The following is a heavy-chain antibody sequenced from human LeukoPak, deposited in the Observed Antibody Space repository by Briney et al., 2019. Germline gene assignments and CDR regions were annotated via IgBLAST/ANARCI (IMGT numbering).Heavy chain of an antibody. J-gene: IGHJ4*02. V-gene: IGHV4-34*01. CDR3: ARGSSYYDFWSEGIHFDY. CDR1: GGSFSGYY. D-gene: IGHD3-3*01. Sequence: SETLSLTCAVYGGSFSGYYWSWIRQPPGEGLEWIGEINHSGSTNYNPSLKSRVTISVDTSKNQFSLKLSSVTAADTAVYYCARGSSYYDFWSEGIHFDYWGQGTPVTVSS. CDR2: INHSGST.